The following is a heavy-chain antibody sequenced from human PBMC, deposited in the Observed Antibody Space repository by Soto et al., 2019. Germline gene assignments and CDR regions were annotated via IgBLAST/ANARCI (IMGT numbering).Heavy chain of an antibody. CDR3: ARFSAGDCYHRENFDY. J-gene: IGHJ4*02. CDR2: IYYSGST. CDR1: GGSLSSGDYY. Sequence: SETLSRTCTVAGGSLSSGDYYWSWIRQPPGKGLEWIGYIYYSGSTYYNPSLKCRVTISVDTSKNQFSLKLSSVTAADTAVYYCARFSAGDCYHRENFDYWGQGTLVSVSS. V-gene: IGHV4-30-4*08. D-gene: IGHD2-21*02.